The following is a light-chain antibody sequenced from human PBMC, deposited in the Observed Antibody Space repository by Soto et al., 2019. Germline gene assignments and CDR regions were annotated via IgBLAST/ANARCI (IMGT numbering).Light chain of an antibody. V-gene: IGKV1-39*01. CDR1: QSISDY. CDR3: QQSYSLPLT. CDR2: GAS. J-gene: IGKJ3*01. Sequence: DIQMTQSPSSLSASVGDRVAITCRSSQSISDYLNWYQQKPGKALKLVIYGASNLQSGVPPRFSGSGSGSEFTLTIRGLQPDDFAIYFCQQSYSLPLTFGPGTKVDV.